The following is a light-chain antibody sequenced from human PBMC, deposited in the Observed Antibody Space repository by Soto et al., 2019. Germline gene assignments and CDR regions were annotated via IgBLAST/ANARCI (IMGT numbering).Light chain of an antibody. Sequence: QSALTQPASVSGSPGQSTTISCTGTSSDVGGYNYVSWYQQHPDKAPKLMIYEVTNRPSGVSNRFSGSKSGNTASLTISGLQAEDEADYYCSSYTSSSTLVFGTGTKLTAL. CDR2: EVT. J-gene: IGLJ1*01. CDR1: SSDVGGYNY. CDR3: SSYTSSSTLV. V-gene: IGLV2-14*01.